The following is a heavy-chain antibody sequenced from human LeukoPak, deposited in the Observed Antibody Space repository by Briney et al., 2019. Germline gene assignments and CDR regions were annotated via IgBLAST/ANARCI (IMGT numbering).Heavy chain of an antibody. Sequence: GGSLRLSWAASGFIFSRYAMTWVRQAPGKGLEWGSSISGSGGSTYYADSVKGRFTISRDTSKSTLYLQMSSLRAEDTAVYYCAKRSGDSYFLDSWGQGTLVTVSS. CDR1: GFIFSRYA. CDR3: AKRSGDSYFLDS. CDR2: ISGSGGST. D-gene: IGHD2-15*01. J-gene: IGHJ4*02. V-gene: IGHV3-23*01.